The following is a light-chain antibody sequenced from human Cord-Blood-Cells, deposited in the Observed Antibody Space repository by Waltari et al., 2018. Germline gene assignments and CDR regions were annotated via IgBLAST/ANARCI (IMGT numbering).Light chain of an antibody. Sequence: DIVMTQSPDSLAVSLGARATINCKSSQSVLYSPNNKNYLAWYQQKLGQPPKLLIYWASTRESGVPDRFSGSGSGTDFTLTISSLQAEDVAVYYCQQYYSTPWTFGQGTKVEIK. J-gene: IGKJ1*01. V-gene: IGKV4-1*01. CDR3: QQYYSTPWT. CDR1: QSVLYSPNNKNY. CDR2: WAS.